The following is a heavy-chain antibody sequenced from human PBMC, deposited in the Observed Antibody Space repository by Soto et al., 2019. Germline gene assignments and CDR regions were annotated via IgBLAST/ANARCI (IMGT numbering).Heavy chain of an antibody. CDR1: GGSISSGGYY. J-gene: IGHJ4*02. D-gene: IGHD3-10*01. CDR3: ARASPPDVLLWFGELLLYYFDY. V-gene: IGHV4-31*03. CDR2: IYYSGST. Sequence: TLSLTCTVSGGSISSGGYYWSWIRQHPRKGLEWIGYIYYSGSTYYNPSLKSRVTISVDTSKNQFSLKLSSVTAADTAVYYCARASPPDVLLWFGELLLYYFDYWGQGTLVTVSS.